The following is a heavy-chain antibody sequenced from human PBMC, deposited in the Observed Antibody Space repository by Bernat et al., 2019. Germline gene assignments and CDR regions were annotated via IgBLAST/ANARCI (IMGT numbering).Heavy chain of an antibody. D-gene: IGHD3-22*01. CDR3: ARWRYYYDSSGYSFFDY. CDR2: ISSSSSYI. CDR1: GFTFSSYS. J-gene: IGHJ4*02. Sequence: EVQLVESGGGLVKPGGSLRLSCAASGFTFSSYSMNWVRQAPGKGLEWVSSISSSSSYIYYADAVKSRFTISRDNAKNSLYLQMNSLRAEDTAVYYCARWRYYYDSSGYSFFDYWGQGTLVTVSS. V-gene: IGHV3-21*01.